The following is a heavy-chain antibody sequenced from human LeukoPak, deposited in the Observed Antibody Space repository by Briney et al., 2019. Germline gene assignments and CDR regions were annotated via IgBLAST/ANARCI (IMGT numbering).Heavy chain of an antibody. Sequence: GGSLRLSCAASGFTFSNYWMSWVRQAPGKGLEWVANIKEDGSEKYYVDSVKGRFTISRDNAKNSLYLQMNSLRAEDTALYYCAKDGTSYYDILTGRLGYYYMDVWGKGTTVTISS. CDR3: AKDGTSYYDILTGRLGYYYMDV. CDR1: GFTFSNYW. CDR2: IKEDGSEK. V-gene: IGHV3-7*03. J-gene: IGHJ6*03. D-gene: IGHD3-9*01.